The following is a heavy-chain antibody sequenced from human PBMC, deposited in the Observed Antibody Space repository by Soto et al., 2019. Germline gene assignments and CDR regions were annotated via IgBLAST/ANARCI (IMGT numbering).Heavy chain of an antibody. CDR3: AREGDVPYYCSGMDV. V-gene: IGHV1-18*01. CDR1: GYTFTSYG. Sequence: QVQLVQSGGEVKKPGASVKVSCKASGYTFTSYGISWVRQAPGQGLEWMGWISGYNGKTNYAQKVQDRVTMTTDTSTSTVYMELRSLRSDDTAVYYCAREGDVPYYCSGMDVWGQGSKVSVSS. CDR2: ISGYNGKT. D-gene: IGHD2-21*02. J-gene: IGHJ6*02.